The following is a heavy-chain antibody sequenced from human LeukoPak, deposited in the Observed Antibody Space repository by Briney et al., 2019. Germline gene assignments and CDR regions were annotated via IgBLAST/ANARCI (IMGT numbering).Heavy chain of an antibody. J-gene: IGHJ2*01. V-gene: IGHV4-34*01. D-gene: IGHD4-23*01. Sequence: RSSETLSLTCAVYGGSFSGYYWSWIRQPPGKGLEWIGEINHSGSTNYNPSLKSRVTISVDTSKNQFSLKLSSVTAADTAVYYCARSTEVVTPLPYYWYFDLWGRGTLVTVSS. CDR2: INHSGST. CDR1: GGSFSGYY. CDR3: ARSTEVVTPLPYYWYFDL.